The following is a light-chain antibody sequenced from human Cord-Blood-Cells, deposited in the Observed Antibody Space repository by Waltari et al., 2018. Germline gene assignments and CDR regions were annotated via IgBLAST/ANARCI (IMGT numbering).Light chain of an antibody. J-gene: IGLJ1*01. V-gene: IGLV2-23*01. CDR3: CSYAGSSTYV. Sequence: QSALTQPASVSGSPGQSITISCTGTSSDVGSYNLVSWYQQHPGKAPKLMIYEGSKRPSGVFNRFAGSKSGNTASRTISGLQAEDEADYYCCSYAGSSTYVFGTGTKVTVL. CDR2: EGS. CDR1: SSDVGSYNL.